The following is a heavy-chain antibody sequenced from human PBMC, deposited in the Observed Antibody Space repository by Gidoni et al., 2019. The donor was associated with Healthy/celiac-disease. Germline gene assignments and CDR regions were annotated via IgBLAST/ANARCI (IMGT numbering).Heavy chain of an antibody. D-gene: IGHD5-18*01. V-gene: IGHV3-33*01. CDR3: ARGGRYSYDPDY. J-gene: IGHJ4*02. Sequence: QVQLLESGGGVVQPGRSLSLSCPASGSTCSSYGMHWVRQAQGKGLEGEAVIWYDGSNKSYADSVKGRFTISRDNSKNTLDLQMNSLRAEDTAVYYCARGGRYSYDPDYWGQGTLVTVSS. CDR2: IWYDGSNK. CDR1: GSTCSSYG.